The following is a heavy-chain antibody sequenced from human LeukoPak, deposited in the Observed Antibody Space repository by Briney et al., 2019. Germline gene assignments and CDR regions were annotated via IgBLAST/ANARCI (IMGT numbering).Heavy chain of an antibody. V-gene: IGHV3-66*01. CDR3: ARVTYGTTGWYGPSDF. D-gene: IGHD6-19*01. J-gene: IGHJ4*02. CDR2: IYSSGSA. Sequence: GGSLRLSCTASRLNVSNSYMSWVRQAPGKGLEWVSIIYSSGSAYYAVSVGGRFTMSRDSSRNTVSLQMSSLRVDDTAVYFCARVTYGTTGWYGPSDFWGPGTLVTVSS. CDR1: RLNVSNSY.